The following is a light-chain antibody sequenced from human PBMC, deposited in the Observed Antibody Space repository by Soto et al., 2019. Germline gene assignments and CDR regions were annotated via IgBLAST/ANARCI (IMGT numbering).Light chain of an antibody. V-gene: IGKV1-39*01. CDR1: QTISTY. J-gene: IGKJ1*01. CDR2: AAS. CDR3: QQYNNWPLT. Sequence: DIQMTQSPSSLSASVGDRVTITCGASQTISTYLNWYQEKPGKAPRLLIYAASSLQSGVPSRFSGSGSGTEFTLTISSLQSEDFAVYYCQQYNNWPLTFGQGTKVDIK.